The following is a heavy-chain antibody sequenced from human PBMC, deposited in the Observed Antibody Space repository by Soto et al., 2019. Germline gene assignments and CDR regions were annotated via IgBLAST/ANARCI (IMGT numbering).Heavy chain of an antibody. D-gene: IGHD2-15*01. Sequence: SVKVSCKASGGTFSSYAISWVRQAPGQGLEWMGGIIPIFGTANYAQKFQGRVTITADESTSTAYMELSSLRSEDTAVYYCARRGGGYCSGGSGYNGMDVWGQGTTVTVSS. J-gene: IGHJ6*02. V-gene: IGHV1-69*13. CDR2: IIPIFGTA. CDR3: ARRGGGYCSGGSGYNGMDV. CDR1: GGTFSSYA.